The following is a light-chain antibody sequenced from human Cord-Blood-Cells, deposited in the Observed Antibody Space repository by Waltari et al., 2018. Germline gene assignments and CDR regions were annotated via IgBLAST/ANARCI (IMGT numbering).Light chain of an antibody. CDR3: QQYNSYSYT. J-gene: IGKJ2*01. Sequence: DLQIIQSPSTLSASVGDRVNITCRASQSISSWLAWYQQKPGKAPKLLIYKASSLESGVPSRFSGSGSGTEFTLTISSLQPDDFATYYCQQYNSYSYTFGQGTKLEIK. V-gene: IGKV1-5*03. CDR1: QSISSW. CDR2: KAS.